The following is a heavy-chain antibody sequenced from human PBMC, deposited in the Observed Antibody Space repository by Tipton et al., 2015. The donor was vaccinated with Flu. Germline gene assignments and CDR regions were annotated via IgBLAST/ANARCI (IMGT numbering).Heavy chain of an antibody. CDR3: SRYDYGGEFPVV. V-gene: IGHV3-73*01. Sequence: GSLRLSCTASGFTFSGFAIHWIRQPSGKGLEWVGRIRSKVKNYATEYGVSAKGRFNISRDESKNTAFLQMNSLKTEDTAVYYCSRYDYGGEFPVVWGQGALVIVSS. CDR2: IRSKVKNYAT. CDR1: GFTFSGFA. J-gene: IGHJ4*02. D-gene: IGHD4-23*01.